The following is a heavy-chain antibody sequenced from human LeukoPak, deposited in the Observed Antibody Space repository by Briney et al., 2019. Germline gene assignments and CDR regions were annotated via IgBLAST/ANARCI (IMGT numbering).Heavy chain of an antibody. J-gene: IGHJ4*02. Sequence: ASVKVSCKASGYTFTGYYMHWVRQAPGQGLEWMGWINPNSGGTNYAQKFQGRVTMTRDTSISTAYMELSRLRSDDTTVYYCARDDVLTGYYEDYWGQGTQVTVSS. CDR2: INPNSGGT. V-gene: IGHV1-2*02. D-gene: IGHD3-9*01. CDR1: GYTFTGYY. CDR3: ARDDVLTGYYEDY.